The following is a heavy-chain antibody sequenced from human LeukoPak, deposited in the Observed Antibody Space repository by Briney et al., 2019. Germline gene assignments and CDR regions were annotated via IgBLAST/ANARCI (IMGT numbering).Heavy chain of an antibody. CDR2: IKQDGSEK. Sequence: GGSLRLSCAASGFTVNSHYISWVRQAPGKGLEWVANIKQDGSEKYYVDSVKGRFTISRDNAKNSLYLQMNGLRAEDTAVYYCARGEGHNRPIDYWGQGTLVTVSS. D-gene: IGHD5-24*01. V-gene: IGHV3-7*04. CDR3: ARGEGHNRPIDY. CDR1: GFTVNSHY. J-gene: IGHJ4*02.